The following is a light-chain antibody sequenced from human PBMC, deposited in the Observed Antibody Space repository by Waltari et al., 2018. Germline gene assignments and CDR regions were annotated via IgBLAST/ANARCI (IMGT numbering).Light chain of an antibody. Sequence: SYELTQPPSVSVSPGQTASIPCSGDKLGDKYACWYQQKPGQSPVLVIYQDSKRPSGIPERFSGSNSGNTATLTISGTQAMDEADYYCQAWDSSNNVVFGGGTKLTVL. V-gene: IGLV3-1*01. CDR1: KLGDKY. J-gene: IGLJ2*01. CDR3: QAWDSSNNVV. CDR2: QDS.